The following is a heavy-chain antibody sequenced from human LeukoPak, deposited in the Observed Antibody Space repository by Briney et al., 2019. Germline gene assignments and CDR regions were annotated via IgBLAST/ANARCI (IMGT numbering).Heavy chain of an antibody. CDR1: GFTFSSYW. CDR3: ARDDPGSYGPDDLDY. D-gene: IGHD5-18*01. Sequence: GGSLRLSCAASGFTFSSYWMHWVRQAPGKGLVWVSRTNSDGSSTSYADSVKGRFTISRDNAKNTLFLQMNSLRAEDTAVYYCARDDPGSYGPDDLDYWGQGTLVTVSS. J-gene: IGHJ4*02. V-gene: IGHV3-74*01. CDR2: TNSDGSST.